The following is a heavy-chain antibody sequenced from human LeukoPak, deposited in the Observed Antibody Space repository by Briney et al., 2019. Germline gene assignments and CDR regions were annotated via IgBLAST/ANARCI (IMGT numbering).Heavy chain of an antibody. V-gene: IGHV3-66*02. CDR3: ARDRISSGWYAGFAY. CDR1: GFTVSNIY. D-gene: IGHD6-19*01. CDR2: IYSGGST. Sequence: GGSLRLSCAASGFTVSNIYMSWVRQAPGKGLEWVSVIYSGGSTYYADSVKGRFTFSRDISKNTLYLQMNSLRTEDTAVYYCARDRISSGWYAGFAYWGQGPRVTVSS. J-gene: IGHJ4*02.